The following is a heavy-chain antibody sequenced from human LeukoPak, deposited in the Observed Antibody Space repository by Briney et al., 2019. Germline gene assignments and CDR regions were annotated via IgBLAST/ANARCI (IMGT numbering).Heavy chain of an antibody. CDR3: AKGGPLGDTNRFDH. CDR2: ISGSGNRA. CDR1: RFTFSTYG. D-gene: IGHD5-18*01. V-gene: IGHV3-23*01. J-gene: IGHJ4*02. Sequence: GGTLRLSCAASRFTFSTYGMNWVRQTPGKGLEWVSAISGSGNRAYHADSVKGRFTISRDNSKNMLYLQMNSLRPQDTAIYYCAKGGPLGDTNRFDHWGQGTLVTVSS.